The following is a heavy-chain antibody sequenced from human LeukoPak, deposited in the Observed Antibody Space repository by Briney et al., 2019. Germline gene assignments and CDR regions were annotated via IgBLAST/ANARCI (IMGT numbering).Heavy chain of an antibody. CDR3: ARVVGATYIDY. CDR1: GFTFSNFW. CDR2: IKQDETEK. J-gene: IGHJ4*02. V-gene: IGHV3-7*03. D-gene: IGHD1-26*01. Sequence: GGSLRLSCTASGFTFSNFWMGWVRQAPGKGLEWVANIKQDETEKFYLGSVKGRFTISRDNAKNSLYLQMNSLRAEDTAVYYCARVVGATYIDYWGQGTLVTVSS.